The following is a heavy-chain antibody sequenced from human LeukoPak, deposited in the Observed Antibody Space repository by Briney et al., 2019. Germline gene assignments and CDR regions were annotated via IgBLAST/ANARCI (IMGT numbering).Heavy chain of an antibody. D-gene: IGHD1-7*01. Sequence: SETLSLTCTVSGGSISSHYWSWIRQPPGKGLGWIGYIYYSGSTNYNPSLKSRVTISVDTSKNQFSLKLSSVTAADTAVYYCARDKGGTTPTGYFQHWGQGTLVTVSS. CDR3: ARDKGGTTPTGYFQH. CDR2: IYYSGST. J-gene: IGHJ1*01. V-gene: IGHV4-59*11. CDR1: GGSISSHY.